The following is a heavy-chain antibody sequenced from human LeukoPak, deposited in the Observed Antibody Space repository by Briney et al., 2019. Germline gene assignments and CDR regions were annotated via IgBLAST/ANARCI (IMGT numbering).Heavy chain of an antibody. CDR1: GGPIRSYF. CDR3: ATFYDGSGYYFGY. V-gene: IGHV4-4*07. Sequence: PSETLSLTCGVSGGPIRSYFWSWIRQPAGKGLEWIGRIYISGSTKYNPSLKSRVTMSIDTSKNQFSLNLSSVTAADTAVYYCATFYDGSGYYFGYWGQGTLVSVSS. CDR2: IYISGST. D-gene: IGHD3-22*01. J-gene: IGHJ4*02.